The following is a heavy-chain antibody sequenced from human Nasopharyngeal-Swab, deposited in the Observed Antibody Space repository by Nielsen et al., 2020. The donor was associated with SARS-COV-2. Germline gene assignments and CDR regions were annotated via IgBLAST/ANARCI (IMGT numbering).Heavy chain of an antibody. CDR2: IAHDASNE. Sequence: VRQAPGKGLEWVAFIAHDASNEYYGDSAKGRFSISRDSSKNTLYLQMDSLRGEDTAVYYCARDAPAHYGAFYWGRGTLVTVSS. CDR3: ARDAPAHYGAFY. D-gene: IGHD4-17*01. V-gene: IGHV3-30*03. J-gene: IGHJ4*02.